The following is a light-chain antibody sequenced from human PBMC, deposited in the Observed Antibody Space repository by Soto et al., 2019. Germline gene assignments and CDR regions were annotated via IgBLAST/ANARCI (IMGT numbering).Light chain of an antibody. CDR1: QSVSSN. V-gene: IGKV3-15*01. CDR2: GAS. Sequence: EIGMTQSPATLSVSPGERATLSCRASQSVSSNLAWYQQKPGQAPRLLIYGASTRATGIPASFSGRGSGTEFTLTFSSLQSEDFAVYYCQQYNNWPPITFGQGTRLEIK. CDR3: QQYNNWPPIT. J-gene: IGKJ5*01.